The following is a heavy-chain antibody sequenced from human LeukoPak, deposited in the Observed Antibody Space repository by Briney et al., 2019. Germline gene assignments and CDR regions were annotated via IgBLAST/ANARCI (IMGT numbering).Heavy chain of an antibody. J-gene: IGHJ4*02. Sequence: GGSLRLSCAASGFTFSSYWMSWVRQAPGKGLEWVANIKQDGSEKYYVDSVKGRFTISRDNSKNTLNLQMNSLRAEDTAVYYCSKDGNPGVVGPTKDYFDYWGQGTLVTVSS. CDR2: IKQDGSEK. V-gene: IGHV3-7*03. CDR1: GFTFSSYW. D-gene: IGHD1-26*01. CDR3: SKDGNPGVVGPTKDYFDY.